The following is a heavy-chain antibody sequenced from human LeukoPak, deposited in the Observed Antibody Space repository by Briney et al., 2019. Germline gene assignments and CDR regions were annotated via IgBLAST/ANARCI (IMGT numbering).Heavy chain of an antibody. CDR2: IHYSGST. V-gene: IGHV4-39*07. Sequence: SETLSLTCTVSGASISSNTYYWGWIRQPPGKGLEWIGRIHYSGSTFYNPSLKSRVTLSVDTSKNQFSLKLTSVTAADTAVCYCARFAAAAVDYWGQGTLVTVSS. CDR3: ARFAAAAVDY. CDR1: GASISSNTYY. D-gene: IGHD6-13*01. J-gene: IGHJ4*02.